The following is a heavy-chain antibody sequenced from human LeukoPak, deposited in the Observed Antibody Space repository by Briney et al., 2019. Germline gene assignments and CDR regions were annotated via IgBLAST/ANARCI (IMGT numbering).Heavy chain of an antibody. D-gene: IGHD6-19*01. CDR2: ISYDGSNK. J-gene: IGHJ4*02. CDR1: GFTFSSYA. CDR3: ARDSSGWYAGSFDY. V-gene: IGHV3-30*04. Sequence: GRSLRLSCAASGFTFSSYAMHWVRQAPGKGLEWVAVISYDGSNKYYADSVKGRFTISRDNSKNTLYLQMNSLRAEDTAVYYCARDSSGWYAGSFDYWGRGTLVTVSS.